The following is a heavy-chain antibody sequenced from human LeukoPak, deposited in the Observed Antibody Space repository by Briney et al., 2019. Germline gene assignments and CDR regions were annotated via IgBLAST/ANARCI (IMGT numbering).Heavy chain of an antibody. D-gene: IGHD4-17*01. CDR1: GFTFSSYA. CDR3: AKDLAYGDYLPDY. CDR2: ISGSGGST. V-gene: IGHV3-23*01. Sequence: PGGSLRLSCAASGFTFSSYAMSWVRQAPGKGLEWVSAISGSGGSTYYADSVRGRFTISRDNSKNTLYLQMNSPRAEDTAVYYCAKDLAYGDYLPDYWGQGTLVTVSS. J-gene: IGHJ4*02.